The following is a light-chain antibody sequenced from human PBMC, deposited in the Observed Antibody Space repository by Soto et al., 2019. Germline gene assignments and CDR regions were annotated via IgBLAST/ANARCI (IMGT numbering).Light chain of an antibody. V-gene: IGKV1-5*01. CDR2: DAS. CDR1: ESISGW. CDR3: QHFKRMYT. J-gene: IGKJ2*01. Sequence: DIQMTQSPSTLSASVGARVTITCRASESISGWLAWYQQKPGKAPKLLIYDASKLESGVPSRFSGSESGTEYPLTISSLQPDDVGDYYCQHFKRMYTFGQGTKLEIK.